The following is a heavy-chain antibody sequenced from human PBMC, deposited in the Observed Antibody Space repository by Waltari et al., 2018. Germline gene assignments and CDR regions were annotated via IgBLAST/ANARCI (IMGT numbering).Heavy chain of an antibody. CDR1: GYSISSGYY. CDR3: ARQKVYAFDI. D-gene: IGHD2-8*01. Sequence: QVQLQESGPVLVKPSETLSLTCAVSGYSISSGYYWGWIRQPPGKGLEWIGSIYHSGSTYYNPSLKSRVTISVDTSKNQFSLKLSSVTAADTAVYYCARQKVYAFDIWGQGTMVTVSS. CDR2: IYHSGST. V-gene: IGHV4-38-2*01. J-gene: IGHJ3*02.